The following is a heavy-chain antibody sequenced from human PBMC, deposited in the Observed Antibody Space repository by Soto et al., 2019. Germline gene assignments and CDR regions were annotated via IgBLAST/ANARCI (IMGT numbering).Heavy chain of an antibody. V-gene: IGHV4-39*01. CDR2: IYYSGST. CDR1: GGSISSSSYY. Sequence: QLQLQESGPGLVKPSETLSLTCTVSGGSISSSSYYWGWIRQPPGKGLEWIGSIYYSGSTYYNPSLKSRVTISVATSKNQFSLKLSSVTAADTAVYYCARRGYCSSTSCSRGGAFDIWGQGTMVTVSS. D-gene: IGHD2-2*01. CDR3: ARRGYCSSTSCSRGGAFDI. J-gene: IGHJ3*02.